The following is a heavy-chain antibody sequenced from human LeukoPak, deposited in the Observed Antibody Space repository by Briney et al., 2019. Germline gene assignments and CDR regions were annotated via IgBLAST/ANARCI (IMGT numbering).Heavy chain of an antibody. CDR1: GYTFTEYY. Sequence: ASVKVSCKASGYTFTEYYIHWVRQAPGQGHEWMGRINPNSGGTNYAQKFQDRVTMTRDTSISTAYMELSRLRFDDTAVYYCAREGPHSGSVLDYWGPGTLVTVSS. J-gene: IGHJ4*02. CDR2: INPNSGGT. D-gene: IGHD3-10*01. CDR3: AREGPHSGSVLDY. V-gene: IGHV1-2*06.